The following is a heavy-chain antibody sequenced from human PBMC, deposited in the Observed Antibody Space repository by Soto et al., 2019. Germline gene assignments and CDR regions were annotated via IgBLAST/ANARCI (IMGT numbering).Heavy chain of an antibody. V-gene: IGHV4-4*07. CDR1: GVSMRNSY. D-gene: IGHD4-17*01. CDR2: ISTSGNT. Sequence: SETLSLTCSVSGVSMRNSYWTWIRQSAGKGLEWIGRISTSGNTNYNPSLNSRLTMSVDTSKNQFSLKLTSVTAADTAAYYCAREKMDGDYVIDYWGQGTLVTVSS. J-gene: IGHJ4*02. CDR3: AREKMDGDYVIDY.